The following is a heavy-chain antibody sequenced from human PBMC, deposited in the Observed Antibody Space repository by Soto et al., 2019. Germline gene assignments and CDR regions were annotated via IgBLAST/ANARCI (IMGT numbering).Heavy chain of an antibody. CDR3: ARESRWFGARLFDY. CDR1: GGSISSYY. V-gene: IGHV4-59*12. Sequence: PSETLSLTCTVSGGSISSYYWSWIRQPPGKGLEWIGYIYYSGSTYYNPSLKSRVTISVDRSKNQFSLKLSSVTAADTAVYYCARESRWFGARLFDYWGQGTLVTVSS. D-gene: IGHD3-10*01. J-gene: IGHJ4*02. CDR2: IYYSGST.